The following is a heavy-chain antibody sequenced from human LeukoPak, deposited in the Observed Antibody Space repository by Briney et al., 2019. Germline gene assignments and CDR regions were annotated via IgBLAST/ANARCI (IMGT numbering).Heavy chain of an antibody. V-gene: IGHV4-30-4*01. J-gene: IGHJ5*02. Sequence: PSETLSLTCTVSGGSISSGDYYWSWIRQPPGKGLEWIGYIYYSGSTYYNPSLKSRVTISVDTSKNQFSLKLSSVTAADTAVCYCASTRYSSSPLFDPWGQGTLVTVSS. CDR1: GGSISSGDYY. CDR3: ASTRYSSSPLFDP. D-gene: IGHD6-13*01. CDR2: IYYSGST.